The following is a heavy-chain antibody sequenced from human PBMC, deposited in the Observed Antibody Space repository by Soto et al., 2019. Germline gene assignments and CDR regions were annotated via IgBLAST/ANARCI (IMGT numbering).Heavy chain of an antibody. CDR2: TSFDGSTK. CDR3: ARDIEARVIIFGVVVVGKFDH. Sequence: QVQLVESGGGVVQPGGSLTLSCGASGFTFRNHALHWVRQAPGKGLEWVAVTSFDGSTKFYADSVKGRFTISRDNSNNKLFLHMNRLRGEDTALYYCARDIEARVIIFGVVVVGKFDHWGLGTLVAVSS. V-gene: IGHV3-30*04. J-gene: IGHJ5*02. CDR1: GFTFRNHA. D-gene: IGHD3-3*02.